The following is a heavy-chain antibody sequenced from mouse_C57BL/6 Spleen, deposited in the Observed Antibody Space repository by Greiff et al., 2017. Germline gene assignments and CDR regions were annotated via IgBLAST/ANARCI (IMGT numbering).Heavy chain of an antibody. V-gene: IGHV2-9-1*01. Sequence: QVTLKVSGPGLVAPSQSLSITCTVSGFSLTSYAISWVRQPPGKGLEWLGVIWTGGGTNYNSALKSRLSISKDNSKSQVFLKMNSLQTDDTARYYCARNWDDYDRYYYAMDYWGQGTSVTVSS. J-gene: IGHJ4*01. D-gene: IGHD2-4*01. CDR2: IWTGGGT. CDR1: GFSLTSYA. CDR3: ARNWDDYDRYYYAMDY.